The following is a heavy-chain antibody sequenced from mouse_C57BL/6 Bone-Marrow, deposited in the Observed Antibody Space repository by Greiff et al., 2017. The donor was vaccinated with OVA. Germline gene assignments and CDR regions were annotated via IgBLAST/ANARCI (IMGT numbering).Heavy chain of an antibody. D-gene: IGHD2-4*01. CDR2: IYPRSGNT. V-gene: IGHV1-81*01. Sequence: VKLVESGAELARPGASVKLSCKASGYTFTSYGISWVKQRTGQGLEWIGEIYPRSGNTYYNEKFKGKATLTADKSSSTAYMQLSSLTSEDSAVYFCAREVGYDYDSYFDVWGTGTTVTVSS. CDR3: AREVGYDYDSYFDV. J-gene: IGHJ1*03. CDR1: GYTFTSYG.